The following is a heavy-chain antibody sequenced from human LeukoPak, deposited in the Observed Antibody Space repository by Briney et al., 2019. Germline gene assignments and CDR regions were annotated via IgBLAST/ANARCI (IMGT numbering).Heavy chain of an antibody. V-gene: IGHV1-18*01. CDR1: GYTFNIYG. CDR3: AREALDDILTGHAMDV. J-gene: IGHJ6*04. CDR2: ISTYNGNT. Sequence: GASVKVSCKASGYTFNIYGIIWVRQAPGQGLEWVGWISTYNGNTNYAPNIQDRVTMTTDTSTSTAYMELRSLRSDDTAVYYCAREALDDILTGHAMDVWGKGTTVTVSS. D-gene: IGHD3-9*01.